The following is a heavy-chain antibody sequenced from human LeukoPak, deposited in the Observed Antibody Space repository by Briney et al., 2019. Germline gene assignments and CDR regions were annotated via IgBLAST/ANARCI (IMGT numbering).Heavy chain of an antibody. V-gene: IGHV4-30-4*08. J-gene: IGHJ4*02. D-gene: IGHD1-26*01. CDR2: IYYSGST. CDR3: TGGSYSRYFDY. CDR1: GGSISSGDYY. Sequence: SETLSLTCTVSGGSISSGDYYWRWIRQPPGRGLEWIGYIYYSGSTYYNPSLKSRVTISVDTSKNQFSLKLSSVTAADTAVYYCTGGSYSRYFDYWGQGTLATVSS.